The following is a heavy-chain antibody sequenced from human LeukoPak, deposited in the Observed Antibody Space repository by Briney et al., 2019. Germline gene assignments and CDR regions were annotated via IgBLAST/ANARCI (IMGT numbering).Heavy chain of an antibody. Sequence: PGGSLRLSCAASGFTFSSYAMSWVRQAPGKGLEWVSAISGSGGSTYYADSVKGRFTISRDNSKNTLYLQMNSLRAEDTAVYYCAKEIFDVVVPAAIAYYYYGMDVWGQGTTVTVSS. CDR2: ISGSGGST. J-gene: IGHJ6*02. CDR3: AKEIFDVVVPAAIAYYYYGMDV. CDR1: GFTFSSYA. D-gene: IGHD2-2*02. V-gene: IGHV3-23*01.